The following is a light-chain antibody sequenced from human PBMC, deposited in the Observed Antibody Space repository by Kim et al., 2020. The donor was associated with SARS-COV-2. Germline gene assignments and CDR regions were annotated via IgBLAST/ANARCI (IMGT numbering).Light chain of an antibody. CDR1: QDSSNY. V-gene: IGKV1-33*01. J-gene: IGKJ2*01. CDR2: DAS. CDR3: QQYDNLPT. Sequence: LSTSVGARVTITCQASQDSSNYLNWFQQKPGTAPKLLIYDASNLETGVPSRLSGSGSGTDFTFTISSLQPEDIATYYCQQYDNLPTFGQGTKLEI.